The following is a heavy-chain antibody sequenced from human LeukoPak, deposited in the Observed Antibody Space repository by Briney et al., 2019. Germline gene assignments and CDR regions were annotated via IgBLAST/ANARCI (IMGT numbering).Heavy chain of an antibody. D-gene: IGHD3-3*01. Sequence: PGGSLRLACAASGFTFSSYAMSWVRQAPGRGLQWVSAISGSGGGTYYAASVKGRFTISRDNSKNTLYLQMNSLRAEDTAVYYCAKGFQGTYYDFRSGSYNFDFWGQGTLVTVSS. CDR3: AKGFQGTYYDFRSGSYNFDF. CDR1: GFTFSSYA. V-gene: IGHV3-23*01. CDR2: ISGSGGGT. J-gene: IGHJ4*02.